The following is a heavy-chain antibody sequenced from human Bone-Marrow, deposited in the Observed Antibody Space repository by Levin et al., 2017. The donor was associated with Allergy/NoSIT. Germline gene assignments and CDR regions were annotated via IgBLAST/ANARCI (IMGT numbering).Heavy chain of an antibody. V-gene: IGHV4-34*01. D-gene: IGHD5-12*01. CDR1: GGSFSGYY. J-gene: IGHJ2*01. CDR3: ARKYSGDGYFDL. Sequence: SETLSLTCAVYGGSFSGYYWSWIRQPPGKGLEWIGEINHSGSTNYNPSLKSRVTISVDTSKNQFSLKLSSVTAADTAVYYCARKYSGDGYFDLWGRGTLVTVSS. CDR2: INHSGST.